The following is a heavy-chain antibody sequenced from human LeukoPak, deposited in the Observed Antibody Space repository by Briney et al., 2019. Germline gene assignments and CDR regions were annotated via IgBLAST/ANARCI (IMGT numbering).Heavy chain of an antibody. Sequence: ASVKVSCKASGYTFTDYNMHWVRQAPGQGPEWMGWMSPHSGDTNYAQKFRGRVAMTRDTSITTAYMELTTLTSDDTAVYYCVRDLYMASPSPDYWGRGTLVTVSS. CDR1: GYTFTDYN. CDR3: VRDLYMASPSPDY. V-gene: IGHV1-2*02. J-gene: IGHJ4*02. D-gene: IGHD4-11*01. CDR2: MSPHSGDT.